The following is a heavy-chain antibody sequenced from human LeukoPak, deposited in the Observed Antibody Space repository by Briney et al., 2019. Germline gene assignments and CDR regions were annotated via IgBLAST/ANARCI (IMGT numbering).Heavy chain of an antibody. V-gene: IGHV3-48*03. CDR1: GFTFSSYE. J-gene: IGHJ1*01. CDR3: ARAGYSMDTEYFQH. CDR2: ISNSGTAI. Sequence: GGPLRLSCAASGFTFSSYEMNWVRQAPGKGLEWVSYISNSGTAIYYADSVKGRFTISRDNAKSSLYLQMNSLRAEDTAVYYCARAGYSMDTEYFQHWGQGTLVTVPS. D-gene: IGHD5-18*01.